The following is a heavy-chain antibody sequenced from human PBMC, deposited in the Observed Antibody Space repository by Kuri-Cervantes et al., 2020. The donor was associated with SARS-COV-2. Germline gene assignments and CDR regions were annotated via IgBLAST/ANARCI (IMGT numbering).Heavy chain of an antibody. J-gene: IGHJ3*02. D-gene: IGHD1-26*01. CDR1: GFTFNSYA. V-gene: IGHV3-30-3*01. CDR2: ISYDGSNK. CDR3: ARDYVGAILLSDAFDI. Sequence: GESLKISCAASGFTFNSYAMHWVRQAPGKGLEWVAVISYDGSNKYYADSVKGRFTISRDNSKNTLYLQMNSLRAEDTAVYYCARDYVGAILLSDAFDIWGQGTMVTVSS.